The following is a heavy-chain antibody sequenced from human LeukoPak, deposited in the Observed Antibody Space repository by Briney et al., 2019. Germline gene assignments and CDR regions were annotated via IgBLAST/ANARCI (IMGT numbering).Heavy chain of an antibody. CDR1: GGSLSGYY. CDR2: INHSGST. D-gene: IGHD6-19*01. CDR3: ARQWLVSPLFDY. Sequence: SETLSLTCAVYGGSLSGYYWSWIRQPPGKELEWIGEINHSGSTNYNPSLKSRVTISVDTSKNQLSLKLSSMTAADTAVYYCARQWLVSPLFDYWGQGTLVTVSS. V-gene: IGHV4-34*01. J-gene: IGHJ4*02.